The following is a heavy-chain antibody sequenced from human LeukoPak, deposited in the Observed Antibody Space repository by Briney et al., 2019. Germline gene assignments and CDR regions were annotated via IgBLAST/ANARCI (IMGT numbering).Heavy chain of an antibody. CDR3: AKDVSSGWYVPSGYFDY. CDR1: GFTFDDYA. J-gene: IGHJ4*02. V-gene: IGHV3-9*03. Sequence: TGRSLRLSCAASGFTFDDYAMHWVRQAPGKGLEWVSGISWNSGSIGYADSVKGRFTISRDNAKNSLYLQMNSLRAEDIALYYCAKDVSSGWYVPSGYFDYWGQGTLVTVSS. CDR2: ISWNSGSI. D-gene: IGHD6-19*01.